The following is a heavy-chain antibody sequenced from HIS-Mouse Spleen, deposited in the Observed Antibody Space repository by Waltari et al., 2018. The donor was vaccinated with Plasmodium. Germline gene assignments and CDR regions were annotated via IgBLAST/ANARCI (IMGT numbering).Heavy chain of an antibody. J-gene: IGHJ4*02. CDR2: RSYDGSNK. V-gene: IGHV3-30*18. CDR1: GFTFSSYG. CDR3: AKILSYSSSPEDY. D-gene: IGHD6-6*01. Sequence: QVQLVESGGGVVQPGRSLRLSCAASGFTFSSYGMHWVRQAPGEGVEGVAVRSYDGSNKYYADSVKGRFTISRDNSKNTLYLQMNSLRAEDTAVYYCAKILSYSSSPEDYWGQGTLVTVSS.